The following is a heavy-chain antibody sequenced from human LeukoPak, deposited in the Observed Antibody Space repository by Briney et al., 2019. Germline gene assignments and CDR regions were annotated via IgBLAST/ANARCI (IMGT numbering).Heavy chain of an antibody. J-gene: IGHJ4*02. CDR2: INHSGST. CDR1: GGSFSGYY. V-gene: IGHV4-34*01. CDR3: ARSPSGSYPD. Sequence: SETLSLTCAVYGGSFSGYYWSWIRQPPGKALKWVGEINHSGSTNYNPPLKSRVTISVDTSKNQFSLRLSSMTAADTATYYCARSPSGSYPDWGQGTLVTVSS. D-gene: IGHD1-26*01.